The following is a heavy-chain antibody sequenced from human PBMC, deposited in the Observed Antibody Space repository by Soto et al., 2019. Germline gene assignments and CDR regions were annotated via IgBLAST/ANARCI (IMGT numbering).Heavy chain of an antibody. CDR1: GFTFSSYG. V-gene: IGHV3-30*18. CDR3: AKDWGTTVTTGY. CDR2: ISYDGSNK. J-gene: IGHJ4*02. D-gene: IGHD4-17*01. Sequence: QVPLVESGGGVVQPGRSLRLSCAASGFTFSSYGMHWVRQAPGKGLEWVAVISYDGSNKYYADSVKGRFTISRDNSKNTLYLQMNSLRAEDTAVYYCAKDWGTTVTTGYWGQGTLVTVSS.